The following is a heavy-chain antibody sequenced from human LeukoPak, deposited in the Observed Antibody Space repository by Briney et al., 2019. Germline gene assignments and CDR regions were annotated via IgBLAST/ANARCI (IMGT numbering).Heavy chain of an antibody. V-gene: IGHV3-21*01. J-gene: IGHJ4*02. CDR3: ARGMQQLVFDY. D-gene: IGHD6-13*01. CDR1: GFTFDDYG. CDR2: ISSSSSYI. Sequence: PGGSLRLSCAASGFTFDDYGMSWVRQAPGKGLEWVSSISSSSSYIYYADSVKGRFTISRDNAKNSLYLQMNSLRAEDTAVYYCARGMQQLVFDYWGQGTLVTVSS.